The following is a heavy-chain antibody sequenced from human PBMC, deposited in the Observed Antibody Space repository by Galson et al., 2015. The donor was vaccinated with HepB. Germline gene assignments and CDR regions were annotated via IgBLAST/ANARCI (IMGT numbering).Heavy chain of an antibody. J-gene: IGHJ6*02. D-gene: IGHD3-22*01. CDR3: AKAGYYYDSSVRGAMDV. CDR2: ISYDGSNK. Sequence: SLRLSCAASGFTFSSYGMHWVRQAPGKGLEWVAVISYDGSNKYYADSVKGRFTISRDNSKSTLYLQMTSLRAEDTAVYYCAKAGYYYDSSVRGAMDVWGQGTTVTVSS. CDR1: GFTFSSYG. V-gene: IGHV3-30*18.